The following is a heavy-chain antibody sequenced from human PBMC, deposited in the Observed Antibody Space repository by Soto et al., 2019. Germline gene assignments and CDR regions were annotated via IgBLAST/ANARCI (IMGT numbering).Heavy chain of an antibody. CDR1: GGTFSSYA. Sequence: QVQLVQSGAEVKKPGSSVKVSCKASGGTFSSYAISWVRQAPGQGLEWMGGIIPIFGTANYAQKFQGRVTITADESTSTAYMELSSLRYEDTAVYYCAGRIAAAGTVHYYYGMDVWGQGTTVTVSS. CDR2: IIPIFGTA. D-gene: IGHD6-13*01. V-gene: IGHV1-69*12. J-gene: IGHJ6*02. CDR3: AGRIAAAGTVHYYYGMDV.